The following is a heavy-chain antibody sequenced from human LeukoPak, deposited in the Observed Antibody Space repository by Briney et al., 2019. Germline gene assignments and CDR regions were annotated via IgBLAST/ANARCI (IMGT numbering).Heavy chain of an antibody. V-gene: IGHV3-20*04. D-gene: IGHD2-21*02. Sequence: GGSLRLSCAASGFTFDDYGMSWVRQAPGKGLEWVSGINWNGGSTAYADSVKGRFTISRDNAKNSLYLQMNSLRAEDTALYYCARDGAYCGGDCYSHYYYYTDVWGKGTTVTVSS. CDR1: GFTFDDYG. CDR2: INWNGGST. CDR3: ARDGAYCGGDCYSHYYYYTDV. J-gene: IGHJ6*03.